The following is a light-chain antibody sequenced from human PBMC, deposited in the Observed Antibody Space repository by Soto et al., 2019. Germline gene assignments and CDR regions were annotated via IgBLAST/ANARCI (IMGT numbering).Light chain of an antibody. CDR2: ATS. Sequence: DIQLTQSPSFLSASVGARVTITCRASQGISSYLAWYQQKPGKAPKLLIYATSTLQSGVPSRFSGRGSGTEFTLIISSLQPEDFATYYCQQLYSYPITFGQGTKLEIK. CDR1: QGISSY. J-gene: IGKJ2*01. CDR3: QQLYSYPIT. V-gene: IGKV1-9*01.